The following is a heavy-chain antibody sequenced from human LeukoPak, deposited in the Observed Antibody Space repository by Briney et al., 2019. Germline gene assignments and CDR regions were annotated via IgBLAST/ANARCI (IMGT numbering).Heavy chain of an antibody. CDR1: GFTFSSYA. CDR3: AKDLMGSGSYFENFDY. D-gene: IGHD1-26*01. Sequence: PGGSLRLSCAASGFTFSSYAMSWVRQAPGKGLEWVSGVSGSGSITYYADSVKGRFTISRDNAKNTLYLQMNSLRAEDTALYYCAKDLMGSGSYFENFDYWGQGTLVTVSS. J-gene: IGHJ4*02. CDR2: VSGSGSIT. V-gene: IGHV3-23*01.